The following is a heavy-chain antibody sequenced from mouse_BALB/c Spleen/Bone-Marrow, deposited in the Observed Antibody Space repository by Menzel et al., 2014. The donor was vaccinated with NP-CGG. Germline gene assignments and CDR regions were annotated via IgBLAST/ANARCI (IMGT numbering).Heavy chain of an antibody. Sequence: QVQPQQPGAELVKPGVSVKLSCKASGYTFTNYYMYWVKQRPGQDLEWIGEINPSNGGTNFNEKFKSKATLTVDKSSSTAYMQLSSLTSEDSAVYYCTTLGRFAYWGQGTLVTVSA. CDR1: GYTFTNYY. D-gene: IGHD4-1*01. CDR2: INPSNGGT. CDR3: TTLGRFAY. V-gene: IGHV1S81*02. J-gene: IGHJ3*01.